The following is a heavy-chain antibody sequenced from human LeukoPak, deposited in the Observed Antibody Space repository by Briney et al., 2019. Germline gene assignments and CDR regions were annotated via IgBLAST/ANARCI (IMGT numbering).Heavy chain of an antibody. J-gene: IGHJ4*02. Sequence: PSETLSLTCTVSGGSLSNYYWSWIRQPAGEGLEWIGRMHTSGSTYYNPSLKSRLTISVDKSRNQFSLRLSSVTAAADTAAYFCARDSGSGWFDYWGQGTLVTVSS. CDR2: MHTSGST. V-gene: IGHV4-4*07. CDR1: GGSLSNYY. D-gene: IGHD6-19*01. CDR3: ARDSGSGWFDY.